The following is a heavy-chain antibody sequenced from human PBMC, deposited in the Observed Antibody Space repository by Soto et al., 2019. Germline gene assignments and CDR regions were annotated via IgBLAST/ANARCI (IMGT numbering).Heavy chain of an antibody. CDR2: INYSGSF. CDR3: ARVATTTLGGPIDY. Sequence: QVQVQESGPGLVKASDTLSLTCRVSGDFISSSHWWGWIRQPPGKGLEWIGHINYSGSFYHDPSLQSRVTMSLDTSKYQFSLRLSSVTAVDTAVYYWARVATTTLGGPIDYWGRGTLVTVSS. V-gene: IGHV4-28*05. J-gene: IGHJ4*02. CDR1: GDFISSSHW. D-gene: IGHD4-4*01.